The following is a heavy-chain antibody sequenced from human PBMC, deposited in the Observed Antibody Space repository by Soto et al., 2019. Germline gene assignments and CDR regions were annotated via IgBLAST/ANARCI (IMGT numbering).Heavy chain of an antibody. CDR1: GFTFSSYA. J-gene: IGHJ3*02. Sequence: EVQLLESGGGLVQPGGSLRLSCAASGFTFSSYAMSWVRQAPGKGLEWVSAISGSGGSTYYADSVKGRFTISRDNSKNTLYLQMNSLRAEDTAVYYWARRSDYLDASDIWGQGTMVTVSS. CDR3: ARRSDYLDASDI. D-gene: IGHD4-17*01. CDR2: ISGSGGST. V-gene: IGHV3-23*01.